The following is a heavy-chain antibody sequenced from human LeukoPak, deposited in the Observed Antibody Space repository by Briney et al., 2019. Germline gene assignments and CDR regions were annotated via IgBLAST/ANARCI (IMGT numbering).Heavy chain of an antibody. Sequence: PSETLSLTCTVSGGSISSYYWSWIRQPPGKGLEWIGYIYYSGSTNYNPSLKSRVTISVDTSKNQFSLKLSSVTAADTAVYYCAIVGYCSGGSCYRGWSDPWGQGPLVTVSS. CDR2: IYYSGST. V-gene: IGHV4-59*01. D-gene: IGHD2-15*01. J-gene: IGHJ5*02. CDR3: AIVGYCSGGSCYRGWSDP. CDR1: GGSISSYY.